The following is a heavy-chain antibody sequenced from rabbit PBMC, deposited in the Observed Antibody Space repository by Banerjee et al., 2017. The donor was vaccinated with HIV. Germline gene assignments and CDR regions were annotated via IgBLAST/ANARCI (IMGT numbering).Heavy chain of an antibody. D-gene: IGHD7-1*01. V-gene: IGHV1S45*01. CDR3: ARDGGYGDIVGYGSGGDF. CDR1: GFSFTNKYV. CDR2: INTSSGNT. Sequence: QEQLEESGGDLVKPEGSLTLTCTASGFSFTNKYVMCWVRQAPGKGLEWIACINTSSGNTVYASWAKGRFTISKTSSTTVTLQMTSLTAADTATYFCARDGGYGDIVGYGSGGDFWGPGTLVTVS. J-gene: IGHJ6*01.